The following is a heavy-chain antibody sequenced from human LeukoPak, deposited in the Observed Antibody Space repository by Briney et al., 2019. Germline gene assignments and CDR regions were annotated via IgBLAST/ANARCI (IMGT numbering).Heavy chain of an antibody. CDR3: AKRGYFES. Sequence: PSETLSPTCTVSGGTIGTYYWSWIRQPPGKRLEWIGCIYYTGNATYNPSLKSRVTMSVDTSKNQFSLRLTSVTAADTAVYYCAKRGYFESWGQGTLVSVSS. CDR2: IYYTGNA. CDR1: GGTIGTYY. J-gene: IGHJ4*02. V-gene: IGHV4-59*08.